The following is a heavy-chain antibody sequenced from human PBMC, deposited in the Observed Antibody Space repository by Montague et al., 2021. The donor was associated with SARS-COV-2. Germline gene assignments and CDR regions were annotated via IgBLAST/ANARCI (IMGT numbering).Heavy chain of an antibody. Sequence: SETRSPTRTVSGGSISSYYWNWIRETPGKGLEWIGYIYYSGTTNYNPSLKSRVTISLDTPKNQFSLNLNSVTAADTAIYYCARDQAAKISFKGAFDIWGQGRMVTVSS. CDR2: IYYSGTT. J-gene: IGHJ3*02. CDR3: ARDQAAKISFKGAFDI. CDR1: GGSISSYY. D-gene: IGHD3-3*01. V-gene: IGHV4-59*01.